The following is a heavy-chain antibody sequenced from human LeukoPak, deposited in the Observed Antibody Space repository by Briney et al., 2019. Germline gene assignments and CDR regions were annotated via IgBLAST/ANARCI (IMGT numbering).Heavy chain of an antibody. D-gene: IGHD6-13*01. J-gene: IGHJ4*02. CDR2: IYYSGST. V-gene: IGHV4-39*01. Sequence: SETLSLTCTVSGGSISSSSYYWGWIRQPPGKGLEWIGSIYYSGSTYYSPSLKSRVTISVDTSKNQFSLNLSSVTAADTAVYYCARRSSWASDYWGQGTLVTVSS. CDR1: GGSISSSSYY. CDR3: ARRSSWASDY.